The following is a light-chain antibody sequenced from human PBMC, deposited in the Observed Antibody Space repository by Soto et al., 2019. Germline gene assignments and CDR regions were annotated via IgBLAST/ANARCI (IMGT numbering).Light chain of an antibody. J-gene: IGKJ4*01. V-gene: IGKV1-12*01. Sequence: DIRMTQSPSSVSASVGERVIITWRASQGIAKWLAWYQHKPGTAPRLLIYAASTLQSGVPSRFSGSGSGTYFTLTISGLQPADVGTYFCHQAITFPPTFGGGTKVEI. CDR1: QGIAKW. CDR2: AAS. CDR3: HQAITFPPT.